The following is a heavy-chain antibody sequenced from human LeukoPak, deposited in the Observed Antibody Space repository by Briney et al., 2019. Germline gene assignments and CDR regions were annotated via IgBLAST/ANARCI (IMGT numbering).Heavy chain of an antibody. CDR2: VNPNSGGT. J-gene: IGHJ4*02. CDR1: GYTFTGYF. D-gene: IGHD6-13*01. Sequence: GASVKVSCKASGYTFTGYFLHWVRRAPGQGFEWMGWVNPNSGGTYYTQRFQGRVTMTGDTSISTAYMELSSLRSDDTAVYYCARAQSLTAPAGTFANSWGQGTLVTVSS. V-gene: IGHV1-2*02. CDR3: ARAQSLTAPAGTFANS.